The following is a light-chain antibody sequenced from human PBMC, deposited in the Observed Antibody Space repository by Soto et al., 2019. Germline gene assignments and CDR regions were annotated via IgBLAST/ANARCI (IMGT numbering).Light chain of an antibody. V-gene: IGKV1-13*02. CDR1: QGISSA. J-gene: IGKJ5*01. Sequence: AIQLTQSPSSLSASVGDRVTITCRASQGISSALSWYQQKPGKAPKLLIYDASSLESGVPSRFSGSGSGTDFTLTISSLQPEDFATYYCQQFNSYPFTFGQGTRLEIK. CDR2: DAS. CDR3: QQFNSYPFT.